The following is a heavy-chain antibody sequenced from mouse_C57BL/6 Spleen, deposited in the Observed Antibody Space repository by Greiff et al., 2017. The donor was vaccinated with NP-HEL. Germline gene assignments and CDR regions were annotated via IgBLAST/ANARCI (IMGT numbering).Heavy chain of an antibody. J-gene: IGHJ1*03. Sequence: QVQLQQPGAELVMPGASVKLSCKASGYTFTSYWMHWVKQRPGQGLEWIGEIDPSDSYTNYNQKFKGKSTLTVDKSSSTAYMQLSSLTSEDSAVYYCARMGGFDVWGTGTTVTVSS. V-gene: IGHV1-69*01. CDR1: GYTFTSYW. CDR2: IDPSDSYT. CDR3: ARMGGFDV. D-gene: IGHD1-1*02.